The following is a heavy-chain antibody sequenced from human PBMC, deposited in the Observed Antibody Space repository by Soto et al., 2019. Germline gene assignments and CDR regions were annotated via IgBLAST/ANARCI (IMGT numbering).Heavy chain of an antibody. V-gene: IGHV3-74*01. CDR3: GRERWGLLDI. J-gene: IGHJ3*02. CDR2: INSDGSIA. Sequence: GGSLRLSCAASGFTFSDYWMAWARQAPGKGLFWVSRINSDGSIAHYAESVKGRFTISRDNAKNTLWLQVNSLRDDDTAVYYCGRERWGLLDIWGQGVMVTVSS. D-gene: IGHD7-27*01. CDR1: GFTFSDYW.